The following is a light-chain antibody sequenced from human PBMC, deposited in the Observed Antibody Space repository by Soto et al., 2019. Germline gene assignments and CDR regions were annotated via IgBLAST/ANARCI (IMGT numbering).Light chain of an antibody. J-gene: IGKJ4*01. CDR3: QQRYNSPLS. CDR1: QGVVNY. CDR2: DTA. Sequence: IVLTQSPATLSLSPGERATLSCMASQGVVNYLDWFQQQPGQAPRLLLYDTANRATGIPARFSGSGSGTDFTLTISSLEPEDFAVYYCQQRYNSPLSFGEGTNVEIK. V-gene: IGKV3-11*01.